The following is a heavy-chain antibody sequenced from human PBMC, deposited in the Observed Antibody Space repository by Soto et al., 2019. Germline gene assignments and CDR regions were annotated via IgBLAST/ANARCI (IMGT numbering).Heavy chain of an antibody. CDR3: ARGPAKLRSWSRSYYGMDV. Sequence: PGGSLRLSCAASGFTFSSYEMTWVRQAPGKGLEWVSYISSSGSTIYYADSVKGRFTISRDNAKNSLYLQMNSLRAEDTAVYYCARGPAKLRSWSRSYYGMDVWGQGTTVTVSS. J-gene: IGHJ6*02. CDR1: GFTFSSYE. D-gene: IGHD1-7*01. V-gene: IGHV3-48*03. CDR2: ISSSGSTI.